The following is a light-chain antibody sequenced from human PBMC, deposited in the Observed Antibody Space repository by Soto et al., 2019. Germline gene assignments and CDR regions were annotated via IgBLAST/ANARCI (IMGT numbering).Light chain of an antibody. CDR3: ASWDGSLSVWV. V-gene: IGLV1-47*01. CDR2: NDN. CDR1: RSNVKSYY. J-gene: IGLJ3*02. Sequence: QSVLTQPPSASGTPGQSVTISCSGSRSNVKSYYVYWYQQLPGTAPKLLIFNDNQRPSGVPDRFSGSKSGTSASLAISGLRSEDEGGYYCASWDGSLSVWVFGGGTKLTVL.